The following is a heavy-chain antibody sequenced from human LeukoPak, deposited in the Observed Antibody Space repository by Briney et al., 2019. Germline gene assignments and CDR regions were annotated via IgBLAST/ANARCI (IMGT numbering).Heavy chain of an antibody. J-gene: IGHJ4*02. V-gene: IGHV1-2*02. D-gene: IGHD3-10*01. CDR1: GYTFTGYY. Sequence: ASVKVSCKASGYTFTGYYMHWVRQAPGQGLEWMGWINPNSGGTNYAQKFQGRVTMTRDTSISTAYMELSRLRSDDTAVYYCAREPPVDMVRGDHSGDYWGQGTLVTVSS. CDR2: INPNSGGT. CDR3: AREPPVDMVRGDHSGDY.